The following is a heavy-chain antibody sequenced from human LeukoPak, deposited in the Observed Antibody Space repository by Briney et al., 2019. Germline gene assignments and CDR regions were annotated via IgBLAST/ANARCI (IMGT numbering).Heavy chain of an antibody. D-gene: IGHD2-21*01. CDR1: GFTFSSYA. V-gene: IGHV3-30*04. CDR3: AKGDCYDFDY. CDR2: ISYAGSNK. J-gene: IGHJ4*02. Sequence: SGGSLRLSCAASGFTFSSYAMHWVRQAPGKGLEWVALISYAGSNKDYADSVKGRFTISRDNSKNTLYLQMNSLRAEDTAVYYCAKGDCYDFDYWGQGTLVTVSS.